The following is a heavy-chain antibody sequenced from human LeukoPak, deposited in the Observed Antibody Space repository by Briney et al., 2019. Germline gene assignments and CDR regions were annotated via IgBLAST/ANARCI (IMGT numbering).Heavy chain of an antibody. CDR3: AISLSESYYHSYYCYGMDV. Sequence: SVKLSCTASGYTFTSYGISWVRQAPGQGLEWLGWISAYNGNTNYAQKHQGRVTMTTDTSTSTAYVELSSLRSDDTAVYYCAISLSESYYHSYYCYGMDVWGQRPTVTVSS. D-gene: IGHD1-26*01. CDR1: GYTFTSYG. V-gene: IGHV1-18*01. CDR2: ISAYNGNT. J-gene: IGHJ6*02.